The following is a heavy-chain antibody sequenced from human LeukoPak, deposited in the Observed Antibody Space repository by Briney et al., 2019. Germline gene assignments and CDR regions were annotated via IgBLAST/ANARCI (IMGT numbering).Heavy chain of an antibody. CDR1: GFTFDDYT. V-gene: IGHV3-43*01. D-gene: IGHD6-19*01. CDR2: ISWDGGST. Sequence: GGSLRLSCAASGFTFDDYTMHWVRQAAGKGLEWVSLISWDGGSTYYADSVKGRFTISRDNSKNTLSLQMNSLRAEDTAVYYCAKHGPVAVAGTWDDAFDIWGQGTMVTVSS. J-gene: IGHJ3*02. CDR3: AKHGPVAVAGTWDDAFDI.